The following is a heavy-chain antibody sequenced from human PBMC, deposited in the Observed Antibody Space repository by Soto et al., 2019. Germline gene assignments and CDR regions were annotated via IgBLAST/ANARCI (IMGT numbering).Heavy chain of an antibody. V-gene: IGHV3-33*01. Sequence: VQLEESGGGVVQPGRSLRLSCEASGFTFNTYSMHWVRQPPGKGLEWLAAIWYDGTQKYYADSVKGRFIISRDNSKKTLYLEMNSLRAEDTAVYYCARAGGTTVTGLWHFYSWGQGTLVTVSS. CDR1: GFTFNTYS. CDR2: IWYDGTQK. J-gene: IGHJ4*02. D-gene: IGHD4-17*01. CDR3: ARAGGTTVTGLWHFYS.